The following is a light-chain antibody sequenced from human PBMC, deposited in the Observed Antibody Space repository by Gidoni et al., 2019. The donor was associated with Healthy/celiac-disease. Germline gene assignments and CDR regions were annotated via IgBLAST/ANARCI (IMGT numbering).Light chain of an antibody. V-gene: IGKV3-15*01. CDR1: QSVSSN. CDR2: GAS. J-gene: IGKJ3*01. Sequence: EIVMTQSPATLSVSPGERATLSCRASQSVSSNVAWYQQKPGQAPRLLIYGASTRATGIPARFSGSGSGTEFTLTISSLQSEDFAVYYCQQYNNWVTFGPGTKVDIK. CDR3: QQYNNWVT.